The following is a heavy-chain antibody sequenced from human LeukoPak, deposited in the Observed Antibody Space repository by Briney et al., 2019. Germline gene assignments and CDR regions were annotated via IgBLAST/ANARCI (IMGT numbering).Heavy chain of an antibody. D-gene: IGHD5-12*01. CDR2: INAGNGNT. Sequence: ASVTVSCTASGYTFTIYAMHWVRPAPGQRLEWMGWINAGNGNTKYSQKFQGRVTITRDTSASTAYMELSSLRSEDTAVYSCARGVATNRYYFDYWGQGTLVTVSS. V-gene: IGHV1-3*01. CDR3: ARGVATNRYYFDY. CDR1: GYTFTIYA. J-gene: IGHJ4*02.